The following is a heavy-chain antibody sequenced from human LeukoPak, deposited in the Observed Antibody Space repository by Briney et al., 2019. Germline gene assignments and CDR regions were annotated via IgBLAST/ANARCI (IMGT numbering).Heavy chain of an antibody. V-gene: IGHV4-39*01. Sequence: SETLSLTCTVSGGSISSSSYYWGWIRQPPGKGLEWIGSTYYSGSTYYNPSLKSRVTISVDTSKNQFSLKMSSVTVADTAVYYYARASGVKWLLLRKRYYFDYWGQGTLVTVSS. CDR1: GGSISSSSYY. D-gene: IGHD3-22*01. CDR3: ARASGVKWLLLRKRYYFDY. J-gene: IGHJ4*02. CDR2: TYYSGST.